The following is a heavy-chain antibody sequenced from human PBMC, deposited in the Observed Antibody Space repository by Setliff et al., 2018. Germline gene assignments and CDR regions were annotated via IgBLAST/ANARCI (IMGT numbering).Heavy chain of an antibody. D-gene: IGHD1-26*01. Sequence: GGSLRLSCAASGFSFTNFWMAWVRQLPGKGLEWVANIKQDGSENHYVDSVKGRFTISRDTARNSLYLQMNSLRVEDTAVYCCARDRPTRASGAFDIWGQGTMVTVSS. CDR1: GFSFTNFW. CDR2: IKQDGSEN. J-gene: IGHJ3*02. CDR3: ARDRPTRASGAFDI. V-gene: IGHV3-7*01.